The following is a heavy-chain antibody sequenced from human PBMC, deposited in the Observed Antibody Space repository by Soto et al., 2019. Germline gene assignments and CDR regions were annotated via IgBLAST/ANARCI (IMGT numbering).Heavy chain of an antibody. CDR1: GFTVSSNY. CDR2: IYSGGST. D-gene: IGHD3-9*01. J-gene: IGHJ4*02. Sequence: EVQLVESGEGLIQPGGSLRLSCAASGFTVSSNYMSWVRQAPGKGLEWVSVIYSGGSTYYADSVKGRFTISRDNSKNTLYLQMNSLRAEDTAVYYCASGDILTGYYEGYWGQGTLVTVSS. V-gene: IGHV3-53*01. CDR3: ASGDILTGYYEGY.